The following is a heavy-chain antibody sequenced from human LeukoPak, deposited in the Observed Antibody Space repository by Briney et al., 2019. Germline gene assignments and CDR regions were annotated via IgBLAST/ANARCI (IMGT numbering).Heavy chain of an antibody. V-gene: IGHV3-23*01. CDR1: RFTFTSYA. CDR3: AKVPIPPGYYDSTGYLV. Sequence: GGSLRLSCAASRFTFTSYAMSWVRQAPGKGLEWVSAISGSGGGTYYADSVKGRFTISRDNSKNTLYLQMNSLRAEDTAVYYCAKVPIPPGYYDSTGYLVWGQGTLVTVSS. J-gene: IGHJ4*02. CDR2: ISGSGGGT. D-gene: IGHD3-22*01.